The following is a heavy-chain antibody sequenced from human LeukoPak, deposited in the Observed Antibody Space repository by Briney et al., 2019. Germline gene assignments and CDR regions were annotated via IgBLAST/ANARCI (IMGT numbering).Heavy chain of an antibody. CDR1: GYTSTGYY. CDR3: ARDGFSASDAFDI. Sequence: ASVKVSCKASGYTSTGYYMHWVRQAPGQGLEWMGWINPNSGGTNYAQKFQGRVTMTRDTSISTAYMELSRLRSDDTAVYYCARDGFSASDAFDIWGQGTMVTVSS. J-gene: IGHJ3*02. D-gene: IGHD2/OR15-2a*01. V-gene: IGHV1-2*02. CDR2: INPNSGGT.